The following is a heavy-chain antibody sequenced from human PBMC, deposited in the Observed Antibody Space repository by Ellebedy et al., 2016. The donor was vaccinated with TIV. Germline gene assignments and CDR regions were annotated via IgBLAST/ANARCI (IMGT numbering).Heavy chain of an antibody. CDR2: FYYTGST. Sequence: SETLSLXXTVSGGSICSYFWSWIRQPPEKGLEWIGPFYYTGSTNYNPSLKSRVTISGDTSKNQFSLELSSVTAADTAVYYCTSWGDYGGNRHLDYWGQGTPVTVAS. D-gene: IGHD4-23*01. CDR1: GGSICSYF. CDR3: TSWGDYGGNRHLDY. J-gene: IGHJ4*02. V-gene: IGHV4-59*01.